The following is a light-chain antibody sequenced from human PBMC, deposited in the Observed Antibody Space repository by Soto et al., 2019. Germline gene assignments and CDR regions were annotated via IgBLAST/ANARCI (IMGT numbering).Light chain of an antibody. Sequence: EIMMTQSPATLSVSPGARATLSCRASQSVSSNFAWFQQKPGQAPRLLIYGASTRATGIPARFSGSGSGTGFTLTISSLQSEDFAVYYCQQYSNWPWTFGQGTKVEI. CDR3: QQYSNWPWT. J-gene: IGKJ1*01. CDR1: QSVSSN. CDR2: GAS. V-gene: IGKV3-15*01.